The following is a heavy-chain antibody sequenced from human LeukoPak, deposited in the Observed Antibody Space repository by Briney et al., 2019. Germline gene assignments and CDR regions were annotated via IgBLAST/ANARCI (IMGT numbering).Heavy chain of an antibody. CDR3: ARAALAAADYYMDV. J-gene: IGHJ6*03. D-gene: IGHD6-13*01. CDR2: IIPIFGTA. Sequence: RASVKVSCKASGGTFSSYAISWVRQAPGQGLVWMGGIIPIFGTANYAQKFQGRVTITADKSTSTAYMELSSLRSEDTAVYYCARAALAAADYYMDVWGKGTTVTVSS. CDR1: GGTFSSYA. V-gene: IGHV1-69*06.